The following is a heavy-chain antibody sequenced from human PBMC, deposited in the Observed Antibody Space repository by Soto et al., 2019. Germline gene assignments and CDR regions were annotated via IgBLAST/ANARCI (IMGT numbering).Heavy chain of an antibody. CDR1: GGSISSSSYY. D-gene: IGHD3-3*01. CDR3: ARRSSVFGVERFDP. V-gene: IGHV4-39*01. Sequence: QLQLQESGPGLVKPSETLSLTCTVSGGSISSSSYYWGWIRQPPGKGLEWIGSIYYSGSTYYNPSLKTRVTISVDTSKNQFSLKLSSVTAADTAVYYCARRSSVFGVERFDPWGQGTLVTVSS. J-gene: IGHJ5*02. CDR2: IYYSGST.